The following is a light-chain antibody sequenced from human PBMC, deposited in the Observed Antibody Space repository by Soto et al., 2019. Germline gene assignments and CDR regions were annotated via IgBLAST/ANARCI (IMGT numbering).Light chain of an antibody. CDR3: QQRSNWPYT. V-gene: IGKV3-11*01. Sequence: EIVLTQSPATLSLSPGERATLSYRASQSVSNYLAWYQQKPGQAPRLLIYDASNRATGIPARFSGSGSGTDFTLTISSLEPEDFAVYYCQQRSNWPYTFGQGTKLEIK. CDR1: QSVSNY. J-gene: IGKJ2*01. CDR2: DAS.